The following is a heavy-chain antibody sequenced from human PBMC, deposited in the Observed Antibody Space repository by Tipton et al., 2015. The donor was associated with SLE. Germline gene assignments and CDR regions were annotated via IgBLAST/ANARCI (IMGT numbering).Heavy chain of an antibody. CDR3: TRDQNSSGWSDLDY. Sequence: SLRLSCTASGFTFGDYAMSWVRQAPGKGLAWVGFIRSKAYGGTTEYAASVKGRFTISRDDSKSIAYLQMNSLKTEDTAVYYCTRDQNSSGWSDLDYWGQGTLVTVSS. CDR1: GFTFGDYA. CDR2: IRSKAYGGTT. V-gene: IGHV3-49*04. J-gene: IGHJ4*02. D-gene: IGHD6-19*01.